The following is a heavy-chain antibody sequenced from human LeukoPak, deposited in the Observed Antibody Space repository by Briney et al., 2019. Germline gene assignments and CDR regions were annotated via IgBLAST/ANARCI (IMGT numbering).Heavy chain of an antibody. Sequence: PGGSLRLSCAASGFTFDDYAMHWVRQAPGKGLEWVSGISWNSGSIGYADSVKGRFTISKGNAKNSLYLQMNSLRAEDTAVYYCAKDPEGYSYDPFDYWGQGTLVTVSS. D-gene: IGHD5-18*01. CDR3: AKDPEGYSYDPFDY. J-gene: IGHJ4*02. V-gene: IGHV3-9*01. CDR1: GFTFDDYA. CDR2: ISWNSGSI.